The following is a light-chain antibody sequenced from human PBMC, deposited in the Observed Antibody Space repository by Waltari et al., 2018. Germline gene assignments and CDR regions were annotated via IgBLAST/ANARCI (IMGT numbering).Light chain of an antibody. Sequence: ITCRARQSIVNWLAWYQQRPGKAPKLLIYGASNLQGGVPSRFSGSGSGTDFTLTINNLQPEDFATYYCQQAFVEVSFAGGTRVEIK. V-gene: IGKV1-12*01. CDR1: QSIVNW. CDR2: GAS. J-gene: IGKJ4*01. CDR3: QQAFVEVS.